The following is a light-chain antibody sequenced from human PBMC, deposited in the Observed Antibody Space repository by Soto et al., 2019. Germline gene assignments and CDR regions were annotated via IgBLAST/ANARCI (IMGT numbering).Light chain of an antibody. V-gene: IGLV2-11*01. CDR1: SSDVGGYNY. CDR3: CSYAGSPRDV. Sequence: QSALTQPRSVSGSPGQSVTISCTGTSSDVGGYNYVSWYQQHPGKAPKVMIYDVSERPSVVPDRFSGSKAGNTASLTSSGLQAEDEADYYCCSYAGSPRDVLGTGTKVTVL. CDR2: DVS. J-gene: IGLJ1*01.